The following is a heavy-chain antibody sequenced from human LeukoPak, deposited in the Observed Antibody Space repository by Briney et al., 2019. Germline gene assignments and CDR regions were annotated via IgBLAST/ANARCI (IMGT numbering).Heavy chain of an antibody. CDR1: GGSISSSSYY. Sequence: SETLSLTCTVSGGSISSSSYYWGWIRQPPGKGLGWIGYIYDSGSTNYNPSLKSRVTISVDTSKNQFSLKLSSVTAADMAVYYCARVGGTNYYYYGMDVWGQGTTVTVSS. D-gene: IGHD1-26*01. V-gene: IGHV4-61*05. CDR3: ARVGGTNYYYYGMDV. J-gene: IGHJ6*02. CDR2: IYDSGST.